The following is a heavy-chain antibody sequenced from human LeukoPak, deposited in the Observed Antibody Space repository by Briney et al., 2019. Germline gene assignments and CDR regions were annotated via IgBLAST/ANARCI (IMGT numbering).Heavy chain of an antibody. CDR1: GFTFSSYE. Sequence: GGSLRLSCAASGFTFSSYEMNWVRQAPGKGLEWISSISSSSSYIYYAGSVKGRFTISRDNAKNSLYLQMNSLRAEDTAVYYCARGRYSGTYLLDYWGQGTLVTVSS. J-gene: IGHJ4*02. V-gene: IGHV3-21*01. D-gene: IGHD1-26*01. CDR2: ISSSSSYI. CDR3: ARGRYSGTYLLDY.